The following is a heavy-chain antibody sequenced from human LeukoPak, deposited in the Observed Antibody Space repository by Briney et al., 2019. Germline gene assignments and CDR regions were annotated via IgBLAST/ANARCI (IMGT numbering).Heavy chain of an antibody. CDR3: ARGRRYSSSWYSDY. CDR1: GGSFSGYY. CDR2: INHSGST. J-gene: IGHJ4*02. Sequence: TSETLSLTCAVYGGSFSGYYWSWIRQPPGKGLEWIGEINHSGSTNYSPSLKSRVTISVDTSKNQFSLKLSSVTAADTAVYYCARGRRYSSSWYSDYWGQGTLVTVSS. D-gene: IGHD6-13*01. V-gene: IGHV4-34*01.